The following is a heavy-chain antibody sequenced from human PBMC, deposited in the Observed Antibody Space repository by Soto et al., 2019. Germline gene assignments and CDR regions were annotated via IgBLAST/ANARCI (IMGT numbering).Heavy chain of an antibody. CDR1: GFTVSSNY. Sequence: EVQLVETGGGLIQPGGSLRLSCAASGFTVSSNYMSWVRQAPGKGLEWVSVIYSGGSTYYADSVKGRFTISRDNSKNTLYLQMNSLRAEDTAVYYWAARHYYDSIGSLDYWGQGTLVTVSS. J-gene: IGHJ4*02. CDR3: AARHYYDSIGSLDY. D-gene: IGHD3-22*01. CDR2: IYSGGST. V-gene: IGHV3-53*02.